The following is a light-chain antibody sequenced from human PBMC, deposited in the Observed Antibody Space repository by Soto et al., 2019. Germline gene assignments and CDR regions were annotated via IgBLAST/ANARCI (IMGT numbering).Light chain of an antibody. CDR2: GAS. CDR1: QSVTTN. Sequence: ILMTQSPATLSVSPGEGATLSCRASQSVTTNLAWYQQKPGQAPRLLIYGASPRATGIPARFSGRGSGTEFTLTISSLQSEDFAVYYCQQYNNWWTFGQGTKVEIK. J-gene: IGKJ1*01. V-gene: IGKV3-15*01. CDR3: QQYNNWWT.